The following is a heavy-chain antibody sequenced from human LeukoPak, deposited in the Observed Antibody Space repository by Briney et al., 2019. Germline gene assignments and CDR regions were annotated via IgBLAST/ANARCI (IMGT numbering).Heavy chain of an antibody. D-gene: IGHD2/OR15-2a*01. Sequence: GGSLRLSCAASGFTFHIYAMHWIRQAPGKGLEWLSYISGNGRFIEYADSVKGRFTISRDNAQNLLYLQMNSLRAEDTAIYYCARDLNTGMDVWGRGTTVTVSS. J-gene: IGHJ6*02. CDR3: ARDLNTGMDV. CDR1: GFTFHIYA. CDR2: ISGNGRFI. V-gene: IGHV3-11*01.